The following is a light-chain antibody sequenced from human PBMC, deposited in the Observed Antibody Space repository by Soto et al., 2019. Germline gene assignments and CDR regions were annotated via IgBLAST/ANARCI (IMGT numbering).Light chain of an antibody. CDR1: SSNIGAGYD. V-gene: IGLV1-40*01. J-gene: IGLJ2*01. Sequence: QSVLTQPPSVSGAPGQRVTISCTGSSSNIGAGYDVHWYQQLPGRAPKLLIYGNTNRPSGVPDRFSGPKSGTSASLAITGLQAEDVADYYCLALDSSLSVVFGGGTKLTVL. CDR3: LALDSSLSVV. CDR2: GNT.